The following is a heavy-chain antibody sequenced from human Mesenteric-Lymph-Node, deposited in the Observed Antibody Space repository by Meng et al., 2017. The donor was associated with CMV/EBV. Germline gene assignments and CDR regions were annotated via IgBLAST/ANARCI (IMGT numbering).Heavy chain of an antibody. D-gene: IGHD5-18*01. CDR2: ISGGSSFV. Sequence: GESLKISCAASGFTFSTYTMNWVRQAPGKGLEWVSSISGGSSFVFYVDSVKGRFSMSRDNAENSLYLQMNSLGAEDTAVYYCARGRGNTYGYFDYWGQGALVTVSS. J-gene: IGHJ4*02. CDR3: ARGRGNTYGYFDY. V-gene: IGHV3-21*01. CDR1: GFTFSTYT.